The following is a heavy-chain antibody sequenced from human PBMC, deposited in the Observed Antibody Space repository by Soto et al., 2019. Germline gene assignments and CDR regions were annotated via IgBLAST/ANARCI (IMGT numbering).Heavy chain of an antibody. V-gene: IGHV1-8*01. J-gene: IGHJ4*02. CDR3: ARSTNDYGDRH. CDR2: MNPNSGNT. CDR1: GYTFTSID. Sequence: QVQLVQSGAEVKKPGASVRFSCRPFGYTFTSIDINWVRQATGQGLEWMGWMNPNSGNTGYAQKFQGRVTMTRNTSISTAYMELSSLRSEDTAVYYCARSTNDYGDRHWGQGTLVTVSS. D-gene: IGHD4-17*01.